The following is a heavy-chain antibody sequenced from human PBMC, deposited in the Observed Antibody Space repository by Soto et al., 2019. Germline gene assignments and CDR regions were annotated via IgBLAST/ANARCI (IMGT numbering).Heavy chain of an antibody. J-gene: IGHJ4*02. Sequence: EVQLLESGGGWVQPGGSLRLSCAASGFTFSSYAMTWVRQAPGKGLEWVSTISRSGDSTYYRDSVKGRFTISRDNSKNTVSLQMTSLRAEDTAGYYCAKTDKFNPQSSGWANRFDYWGQGTLVTVSS. CDR2: ISRSGDST. CDR3: AKTDKFNPQSSGWANRFDY. V-gene: IGHV3-23*01. D-gene: IGHD6-19*01. CDR1: GFTFSSYA.